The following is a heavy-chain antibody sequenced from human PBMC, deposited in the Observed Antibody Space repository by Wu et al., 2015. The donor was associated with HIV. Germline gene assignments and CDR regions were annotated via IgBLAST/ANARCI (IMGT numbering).Heavy chain of an antibody. CDR2: IIPIFGTT. J-gene: IGHJ4*02. CDR3: ARDHYNDILTGYFTFLDF. D-gene: IGHD3-9*01. Sequence: QVQLVQSGTEVKKPGSSVKVSCKASGGTFSNYAITWVRQAPEQGLEWMGGIIPIFGTTKYSQRFQGRVTIIADESTTTAYMELSSLKSEDTAIYYCARDHYNDILTGYFTFLDFWGQGTLVTVSS. CDR1: GGTFSNYA. V-gene: IGHV1-69*12.